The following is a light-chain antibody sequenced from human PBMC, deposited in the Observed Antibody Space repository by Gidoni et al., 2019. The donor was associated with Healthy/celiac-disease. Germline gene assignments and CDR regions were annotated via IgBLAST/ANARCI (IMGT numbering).Light chain of an antibody. J-gene: IGKJ4*01. CDR3: QQRSNWPPPLT. Sequence: EIVLTQSPATLSLSPGERATLSCRASQSVSSYLAWYQQKPGQAPRLLISDASNRATGIPARFSGSGSGTDFTLTISSLEPEDFAVDYFQQRSNWPPPLTFGGGTKVEIK. CDR2: DAS. CDR1: QSVSSY. V-gene: IGKV3-11*01.